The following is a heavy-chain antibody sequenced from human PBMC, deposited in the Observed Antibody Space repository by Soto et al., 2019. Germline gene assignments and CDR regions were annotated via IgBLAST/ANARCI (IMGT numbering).Heavy chain of an antibody. CDR3: ARGSGLPYNWFDP. V-gene: IGHV4-34*01. Sequence: QVQLQQWGAGLLKPSETLSLTCAVYGGSFSGYYWSWIRQPPGKGLEWIGEINHSGSTNYNPSLKSRVTISVDTSKNQFSLKLSSVTAADTAVYYCARGSGLPYNWFDPWGQGTLVTVS. J-gene: IGHJ5*02. D-gene: IGHD4-17*01. CDR1: GGSFSGYY. CDR2: INHSGST.